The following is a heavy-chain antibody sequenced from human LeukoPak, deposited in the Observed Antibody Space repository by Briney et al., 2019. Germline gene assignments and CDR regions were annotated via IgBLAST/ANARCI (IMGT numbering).Heavy chain of an antibody. J-gene: IGHJ4*02. CDR2: MNPNSGNT. V-gene: IGHV1-8*03. CDR1: GYTFTSYD. CDR3: ASSIAAAGTIDY. D-gene: IGHD6-13*01. Sequence: GASVKVSCKASGYTFTSYDINWVRQATGQGLEWMGWMNPNSGNTGYAQKFQGRVTITRNTSISTAYMELSSLRSEDTAVYYCASSIAAAGTIDYWGQGTLVTVSS.